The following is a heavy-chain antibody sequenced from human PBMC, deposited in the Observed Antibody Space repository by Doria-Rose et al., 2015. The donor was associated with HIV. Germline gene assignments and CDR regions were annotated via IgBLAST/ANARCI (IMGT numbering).Heavy chain of an antibody. J-gene: IGHJ4*02. CDR2: ISSSGTS. CDR1: GDSISSGDSF. V-gene: IGHV4-30-4*01. Sequence: VQLQESGPGLVRPSQTLSLTCTVSGDSISSGDSFWSWIRQPPGKGPEWIGYISSSGTSYYYPSLRGRLTISLDASKNQFSLNLNSVTAADTAVYYCARARNYGFPHFFDLWGQGTLVTVSS. CDR3: ARARNYGFPHFFDL. D-gene: IGHD3-10*01.